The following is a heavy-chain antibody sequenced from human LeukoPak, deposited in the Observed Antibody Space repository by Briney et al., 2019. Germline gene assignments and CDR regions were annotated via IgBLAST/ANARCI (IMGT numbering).Heavy chain of an antibody. CDR3: ARDRAVTQDWVEFDP. J-gene: IGHJ5*02. CDR1: GFSVSNYY. V-gene: IGHV3-66*03. Sequence: PGGSLRLSCAGSGFSVSNYYMSWVRQAPGKGLEWVSLIRDSDETFHADSVKGRFTISRDNSKNTMYLQMNRLRVEDTAVYFCARDRAVTQDWVEFDPWGQGTLVTVSS. CDR2: IRDSDET. D-gene: IGHD4-17*01.